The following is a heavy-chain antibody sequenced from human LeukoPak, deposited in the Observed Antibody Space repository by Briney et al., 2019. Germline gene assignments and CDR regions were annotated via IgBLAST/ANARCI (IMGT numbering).Heavy chain of an antibody. CDR3: ASGGAHYYESRPLDY. CDR1: GFTFSSYG. Sequence: GGSLRLSCAASGFTFSSYGMHWVRQAPGKGLEWVAVIWYDGSNKYYADSVKGRFTISRDNSKNTLDLHMNSLRAEDTAVYYCASGGAHYYESRPLDYWGQGTLVTVSS. CDR2: IWYDGSNK. J-gene: IGHJ4*02. D-gene: IGHD3-22*01. V-gene: IGHV3-33*01.